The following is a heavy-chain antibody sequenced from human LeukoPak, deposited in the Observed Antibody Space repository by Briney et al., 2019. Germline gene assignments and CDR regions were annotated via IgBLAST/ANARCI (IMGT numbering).Heavy chain of an antibody. CDR1: GGSISSGGYS. CDR3: ARSAFRITIFGVARPGAFDI. Sequence: PSQTLSLTCAVSGGSISSGGYSWSWIRQPPGKGLEWIGYIYHSGSTYYNPSLKSRVTISVDRSKNQFSLKLSSVTAADTAVYYCARSAFRITIFGVARPGAFDIWGQGTMVTASS. CDR2: IYHSGST. V-gene: IGHV4-30-2*01. J-gene: IGHJ3*02. D-gene: IGHD3-3*01.